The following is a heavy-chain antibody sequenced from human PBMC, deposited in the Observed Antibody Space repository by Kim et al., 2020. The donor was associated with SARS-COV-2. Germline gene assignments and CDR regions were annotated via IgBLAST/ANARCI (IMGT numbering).Heavy chain of an antibody. V-gene: IGHV4-4*06. CDR3: ARDRAGVSGYSSIWYWFDP. Sequence: SRVTMSVDTSKNQFSLKLSSVTAADTAVYYCARDRAGVSGYSSIWYWFDPWGQGTLVTVSS. D-gene: IGHD6-13*01. J-gene: IGHJ5*02.